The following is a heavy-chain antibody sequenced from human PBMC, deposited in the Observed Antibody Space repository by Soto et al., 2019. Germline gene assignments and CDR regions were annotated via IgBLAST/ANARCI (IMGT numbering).Heavy chain of an antibody. CDR1: GYSFTSYW. CDR3: ARTASICGSYRPPYYLDS. D-gene: IGHD3-16*02. J-gene: IGHJ4*02. V-gene: IGHV5-51*01. Sequence: GESLKISCKGSGYSFTSYWIGWVRQMPGKGLEWMGIIYPGDSDTRYSPSFQGQVTISADKSISTAYLQWSSLKASDTAMYYCARTASICGSYRPPYYLDSWGQGTLATVSS. CDR2: IYPGDSDT.